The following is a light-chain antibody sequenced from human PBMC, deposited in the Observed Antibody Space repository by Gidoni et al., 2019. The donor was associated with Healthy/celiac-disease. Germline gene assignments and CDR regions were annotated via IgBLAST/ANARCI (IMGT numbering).Light chain of an antibody. CDR3: QQYDNLPLT. Sequence: DIQMTQSPSSLSASVGDRVTITCQASQDISNYLNWYQQKPGKAPKLLIYDASNLETGVPSRFSGSGSVTYFTFTISSLQPEDIATYYCQQYDNLPLTFGPGTKVDIK. V-gene: IGKV1-33*01. J-gene: IGKJ3*01. CDR1: QDISNY. CDR2: DAS.